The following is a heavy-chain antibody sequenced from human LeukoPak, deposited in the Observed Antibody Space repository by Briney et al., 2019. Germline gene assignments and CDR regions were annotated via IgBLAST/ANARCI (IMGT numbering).Heavy chain of an antibody. CDR1: GFTFDDYA. V-gene: IGHV3-9*01. Sequence: PGGSLRLSCAASGFTFDDYAMHWVRQAPGKGLEWVSGISWNSGSIGYADSVKGRFTISRDNAKNSLYLQMNSLRAEDTALYYCAKERLRYSSSHWYFDLWGRGTLVTVSS. J-gene: IGHJ2*01. CDR2: ISWNSGSI. CDR3: AKERLRYSSSHWYFDL. D-gene: IGHD6-6*01.